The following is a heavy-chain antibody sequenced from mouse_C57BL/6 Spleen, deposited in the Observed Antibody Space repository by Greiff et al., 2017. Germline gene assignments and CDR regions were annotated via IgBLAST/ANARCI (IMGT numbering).Heavy chain of an antibody. CDR1: GYTFTSYW. D-gene: IGHD1-1*01. CDR3: ARGVTTVVAPFAY. V-gene: IGHV1-7*01. CDR2: INPSSGYT. J-gene: IGHJ3*01. Sequence: QVQLQQSGAELAKPGASVKLSCKASGYTFTSYWMHWVKQRPGQGLEWIGYINPSSGYTKYNQKFKDKATLTADKSSSTAYMQLSSLTYEDSAVYYCARGVTTVVAPFAYWGQGTLVTVSA.